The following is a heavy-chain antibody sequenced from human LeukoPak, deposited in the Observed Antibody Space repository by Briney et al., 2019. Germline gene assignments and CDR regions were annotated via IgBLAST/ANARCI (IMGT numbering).Heavy chain of an antibody. Sequence: PSETLSLTCTVSGDSISSDIYSWGWIRQPPGKGLEWIGTIYYGGSTYYNPSLKSRVTISVDTSKNQFSLNLSSVTAADTAVYYCARLYSGSYHERDYWGQGTLVTVSS. D-gene: IGHD1-26*01. CDR1: GDSISSDIYS. J-gene: IGHJ4*02. V-gene: IGHV4-39*01. CDR2: IYYGGST. CDR3: ARLYSGSYHERDY.